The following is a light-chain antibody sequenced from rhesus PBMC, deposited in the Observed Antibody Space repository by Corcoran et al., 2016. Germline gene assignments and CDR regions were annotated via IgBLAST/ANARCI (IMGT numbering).Light chain of an antibody. CDR3: QQYNSRPSS. CDR1: QGISRW. Sequence: DIQMTQSPSSLSASVGDTVTITCRASQGISRWLAWYQQKPGKAPKLLIYKASSLQSGVPSRVSGSGSGTDFTLTISSLQSEDFATYYCQQYNSRPSSFGQGTKVEIK. CDR2: KAS. V-gene: IGKV1-22*01. J-gene: IGKJ2*01.